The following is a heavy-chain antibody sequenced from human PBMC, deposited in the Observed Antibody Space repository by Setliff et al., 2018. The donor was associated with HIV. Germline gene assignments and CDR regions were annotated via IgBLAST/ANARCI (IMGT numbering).Heavy chain of an antibody. CDR3: ATGLTFPSVFDV. CDR2: TYNTGST. CDR1: GGSRGFITRYY. V-gene: IGHV4-59*01. D-gene: IGHD1-1*01. Sequence: LETLSLTCTVSGGSRGFITRYYWSWLRQSPGRGLEWIGYTYNTGSTNYRPSLKSRLTISLDTSKNQFSLTLTSVTAADTAVYYCATGLTFPSVFDVWGQGTVVTVSS. J-gene: IGHJ3*01.